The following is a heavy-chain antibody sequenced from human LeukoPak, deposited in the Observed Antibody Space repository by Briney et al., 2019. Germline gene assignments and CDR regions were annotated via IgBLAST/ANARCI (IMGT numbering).Heavy chain of an antibody. V-gene: IGHV3-23*01. D-gene: IGHD1-1*01. Sequence: PGGSLRLSCAASGFTFSTYAMSWVRQAPGKGLEWVSAISGSGGSTYYADSVKGRFTISRDNSKNTLYLQMNSLRAEDTAVYYRAIVPAGWNDGIAPQLGYWGQGTLVTVSS. J-gene: IGHJ4*02. CDR1: GFTFSTYA. CDR2: ISGSGGST. CDR3: AIVPAGWNDGIAPQLGY.